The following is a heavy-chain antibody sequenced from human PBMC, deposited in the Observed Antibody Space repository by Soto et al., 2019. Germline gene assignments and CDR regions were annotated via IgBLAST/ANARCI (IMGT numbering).Heavy chain of an antibody. D-gene: IGHD3-3*01. CDR3: ARESPHHLNDEVWSGYYDAFDI. J-gene: IGHJ3*02. CDR2: IKQDGSEK. CDR1: GFTFSSYW. Sequence: GGSLRLSCAASGFTFSSYWMSWVRQAPGKGLEWVANIKQDGSEKYYVDSVKGRFTISRDNAKNSLYLQMNSLRAEDTAVYYCARESPHHLNDEVWSGYYDAFDIWGQGTMVTVSS. V-gene: IGHV3-7*01.